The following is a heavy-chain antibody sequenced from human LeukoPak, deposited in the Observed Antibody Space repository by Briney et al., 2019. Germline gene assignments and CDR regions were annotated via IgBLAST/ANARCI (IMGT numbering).Heavy chain of an antibody. J-gene: IGHJ4*02. D-gene: IGHD6-13*01. CDR2: MNPNSGNT. CDR1: GYTFTSYD. CDR3: ARGQRKQHTLYYFDY. Sequence: ASVKVSCTASGYTFTSYDINWVRQATGQGLEWMGWMNPNSGNTGYAQKFQGRVTMTRNTTISTAYMELSSLRSEDTAVYYCARGQRKQHTLYYFDYWGQGTLVTVSS. V-gene: IGHV1-8*01.